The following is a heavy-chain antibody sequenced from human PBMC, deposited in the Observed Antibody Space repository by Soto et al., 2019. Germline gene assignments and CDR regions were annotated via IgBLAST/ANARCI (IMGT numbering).Heavy chain of an antibody. CDR1: GFTVSSNY. CDR2: IYDGGST. CDR3: ARDLYGVAVTPAATNY. V-gene: IGHV3-66*01. J-gene: IGHJ4*02. Sequence: VHLLESGGGLVQPGGSLRLSCASSGFTVSSNYMSWVRQAPGKGLEWVSVIYDGGSTFYADSVKGRFTISSDNSKNTLYLEMNYLSAEDTAVYYCARDLYGVAVTPAATNYWGPGILVTVSS. D-gene: IGHD2-2*01.